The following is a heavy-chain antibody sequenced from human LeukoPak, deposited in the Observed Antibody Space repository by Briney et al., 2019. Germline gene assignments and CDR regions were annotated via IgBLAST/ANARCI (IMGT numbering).Heavy chain of an antibody. J-gene: IGHJ4*02. CDR3: ARELDTEEFDY. CDR2: ISSSSSYI. D-gene: IGHD1-14*01. V-gene: IGHV3-21*01. CDR1: GFTFSSYS. Sequence: GGSLRRSCAASGFTFSSYSMKWVRQAPGKGLEWVSSISSSSSYIYYADSVKGRFTISRDNAKNSLYLQMNSLRAEDTAVYYCARELDTEEFDYWGQGTLVTVSS.